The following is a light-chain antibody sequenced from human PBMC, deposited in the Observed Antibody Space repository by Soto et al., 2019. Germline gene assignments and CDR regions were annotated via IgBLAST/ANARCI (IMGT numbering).Light chain of an antibody. CDR2: QVT. CDR3: SSYTDSSNYV. V-gene: IGLV2-14*01. Sequence: LTQPASVDGAPGQSITLSLTGTSSDLAIYKYFSLYQQQPRKTPQLMIYQVTYRPSGVSNRFSGSRSGNTASLTISGLQAEDEADYYCSSYTDSSNYVFGTGTKVTVL. CDR1: SSDLAIYKY. J-gene: IGLJ1*01.